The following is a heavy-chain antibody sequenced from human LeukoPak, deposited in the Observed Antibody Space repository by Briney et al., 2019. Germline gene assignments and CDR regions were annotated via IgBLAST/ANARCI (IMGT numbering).Heavy chain of an antibody. CDR3: ARVLGTYVDY. V-gene: IGHV3-21*01. J-gene: IGHJ4*02. Sequence: PGGSLRLSCAASGFTFSSYSMNWVRQAPGKGLEWVPSISSGSSYIYYADSVKGRFTISRDNAKNSLYLQMNSLRAEDTAVYYCARVLGTYVDYWGQGTLVTVSS. D-gene: IGHD1-26*01. CDR2: ISSGSSYI. CDR1: GFTFSSYS.